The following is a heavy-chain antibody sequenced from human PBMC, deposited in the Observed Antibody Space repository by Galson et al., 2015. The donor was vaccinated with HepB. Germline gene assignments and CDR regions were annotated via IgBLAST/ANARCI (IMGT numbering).Heavy chain of an antibody. Sequence: SLRLSCAASGFTFSSYAMSWVRQAPGKGLEWVSAISGSGGSTYYADSVKGRFTISRDNSKNTLYLQMNSLRAEDTAVYYCAKDDGDIVVVPAAISWGIFDYWVQGTLVTVSS. V-gene: IGHV3-23*01. D-gene: IGHD2-2*02. J-gene: IGHJ4*02. CDR3: AKDDGDIVVVPAAISWGIFDY. CDR2: ISGSGGST. CDR1: GFTFSSYA.